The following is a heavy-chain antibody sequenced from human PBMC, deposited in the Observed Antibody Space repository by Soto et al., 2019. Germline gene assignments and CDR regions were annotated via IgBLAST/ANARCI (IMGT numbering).Heavy chain of an antibody. CDR3: AGDRRRGDYGAYKYYGMDV. J-gene: IGHJ6*02. V-gene: IGHV4-30-4*01. CDR1: GGSISSGDYY. D-gene: IGHD4-17*01. CDR2: IYYSGST. Sequence: SETLSLTCTVSGGSISSGDYYWSWIRQPPGKGLEWIGYIYYSGSTYYNPSLKSRVTISVDTSKNQFSLKLSSVTAADTAVYYCAGDRRRGDYGAYKYYGMDVWGQGTTVTVSS.